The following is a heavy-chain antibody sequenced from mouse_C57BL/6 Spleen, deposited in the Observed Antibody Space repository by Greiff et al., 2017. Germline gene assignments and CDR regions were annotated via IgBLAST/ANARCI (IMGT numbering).Heavy chain of an antibody. CDR3: ARGSDYDWFAY. CDR1: GYTFTDYY. D-gene: IGHD2-4*01. J-gene: IGHJ3*01. Sequence: VHLVESGAELVRPGASVKLSCKASGYTFTDYYINWVKQRPGQGLEWIARIYPGSGNTYYNEKFKGKATLTAEKSSSTAYMQLSSLTSEDSAVYFCARGSDYDWFAYWGQGTLVTVSA. V-gene: IGHV1-76*01. CDR2: IYPGSGNT.